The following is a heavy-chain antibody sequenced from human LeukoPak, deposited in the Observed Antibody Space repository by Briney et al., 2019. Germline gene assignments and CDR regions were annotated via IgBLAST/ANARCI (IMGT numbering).Heavy chain of an antibody. CDR1: VGSIRSYY. D-gene: IGHD2-2*01. CDR3: ARDIVVVPAAIIVAEQCYYYGMDV. J-gene: IGHJ6*02. CDR2: IYTSGRT. V-gene: IGHV4-4*07. Sequence: SETLSLTCTVSVGSIRSYYWSWIREPAGEGLGWIGRIYTSGRTIYYPSLKRRVTMSVDTSRNQLSLKLSSVTAADTAVYYCARDIVVVPAAIIVAEQCYYYGMDVGGQGTTVTVSS.